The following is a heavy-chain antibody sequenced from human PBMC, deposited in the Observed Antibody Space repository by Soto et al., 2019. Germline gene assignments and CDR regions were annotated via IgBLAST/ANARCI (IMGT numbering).Heavy chain of an antibody. Sequence: ASVKVSCKASGLTFTSSAVQWVRQARGQRLEWIGWIVVGSGNTNYAQKFQERVTITRDMSTSTAYMELSSLRSEDTAVYYCAALRSTSLGAYYYYGMDVWGQGTTVTV. J-gene: IGHJ6*02. V-gene: IGHV1-58*01. CDR1: GLTFTSSA. D-gene: IGHD2-2*01. CDR2: IVVGSGNT. CDR3: AALRSTSLGAYYYYGMDV.